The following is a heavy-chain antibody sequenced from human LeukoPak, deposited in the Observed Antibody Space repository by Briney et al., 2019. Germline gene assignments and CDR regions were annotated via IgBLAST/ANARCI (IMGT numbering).Heavy chain of an antibody. CDR2: VSWNSGSK. D-gene: IGHD1-26*01. Sequence: GGSLRLSCAASGFTFDDYARHWGRQAPGKGLEWVSGVSWNSGSKDYADSVKGRFTVSRDNAKNSLYLQMSSLRTQDTALYYCARGRSGTSYDGAFDIWGQGTMVTVSS. CDR1: GFTFDDYA. J-gene: IGHJ3*02. V-gene: IGHV3-9*01. CDR3: ARGRSGTSYDGAFDI.